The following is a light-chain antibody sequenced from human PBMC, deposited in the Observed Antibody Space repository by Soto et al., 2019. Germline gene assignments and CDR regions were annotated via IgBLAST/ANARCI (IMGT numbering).Light chain of an antibody. CDR2: RAS. CDR3: QQVDSYPLT. J-gene: IGKJ4*01. CDR1: QDTNRY. V-gene: IGKV1-9*01. Sequence: IQLTQSPSFLSASVGDRVTITCRASQDTNRYVAWYQQKSGQAPKLLIYRASNLRPGVPSRFSGSGSGTDFTLTISNLQPEDFATYHCQQVDSYPLTFGGGT.